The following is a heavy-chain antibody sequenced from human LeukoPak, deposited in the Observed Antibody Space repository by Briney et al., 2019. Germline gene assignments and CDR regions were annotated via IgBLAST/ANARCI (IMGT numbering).Heavy chain of an antibody. D-gene: IGHD6-25*01. J-gene: IGHJ4*02. Sequence: GGSLRLSCAASGFTFSSYSMSWVRQAPGKGLEWVANIKQDEIEKYYADSVKGRFTISRDNAKNSLHLQMNSLRAEDTAVYYCARGASAAVWGQRTLVTVSS. V-gene: IGHV3-7*05. CDR3: ARGASAAV. CDR1: GFTFSSYS. CDR2: IKQDEIEK.